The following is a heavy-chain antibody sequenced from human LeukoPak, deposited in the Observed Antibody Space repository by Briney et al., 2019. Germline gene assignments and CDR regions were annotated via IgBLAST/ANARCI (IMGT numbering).Heavy chain of an antibody. Sequence: PGGSLRLSCAASGFTFSSYSMNWVRQAPGEGLEWVSSISSSSSYIYYADSVRGRFTISRDNAKNSLFLQMNSLRAGDTAVYYCAIMPYDSSGYSQYWGQGTLVTVSS. CDR1: GFTFSSYS. D-gene: IGHD3-22*01. V-gene: IGHV3-21*01. CDR2: ISSSSSYI. CDR3: AIMPYDSSGYSQY. J-gene: IGHJ4*02.